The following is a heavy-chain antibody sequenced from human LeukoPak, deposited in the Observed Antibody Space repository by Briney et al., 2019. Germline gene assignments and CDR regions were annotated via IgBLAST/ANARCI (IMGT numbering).Heavy chain of an antibody. CDR3: ARGPTAERGLDY. V-gene: IGHV4-59*01. D-gene: IGHD4-17*01. J-gene: IGHJ4*02. CDR2: IYYSGST. Sequence: SETLSLTCTVSGGSISSYYWSWIRQPPGKGLEWIGYIYYSGSTNYNPSLKSRVTISVDTSKNQSSLKLSSVTAADTAVYYCARGPTAERGLDYWGQGTLATVSS. CDR1: GGSISSYY.